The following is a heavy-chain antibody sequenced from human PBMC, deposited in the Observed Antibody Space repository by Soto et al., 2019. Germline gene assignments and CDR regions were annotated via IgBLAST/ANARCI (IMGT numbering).Heavy chain of an antibody. V-gene: IGHV3-21*01. D-gene: IGHD3-9*01. J-gene: IGHJ6*02. CDR2: ISSSSSYI. Sequence: EVQLVESGGGLVKPGGSLRLSCAASGFTFSSYSMNWVRQAPGKGLEWVSSISSSSSYIYYADSVKGRFTISRDNDKNSLYLQMNSLRAEDTAVYYCARDRATHVLRYFDWSASYGMDVWGQGTTVTVSS. CDR1: GFTFSSYS. CDR3: ARDRATHVLRYFDWSASYGMDV.